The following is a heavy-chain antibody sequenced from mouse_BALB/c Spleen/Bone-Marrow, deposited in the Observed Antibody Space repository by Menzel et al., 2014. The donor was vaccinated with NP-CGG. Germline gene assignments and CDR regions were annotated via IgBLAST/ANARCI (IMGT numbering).Heavy chain of an antibody. D-gene: IGHD1-1*02. J-gene: IGHJ2*01. CDR1: GFTFSDIY. V-gene: IGHV7-1*02. CDR3: ARDGGYGRDN. CDR2: SRSKPNDYTT. Sequence: EVQLVESGGGLVQPGGSLRLSCATSGFTFSDIYMEWVRQPPGKRLEWIATSRSKPNDYTTEYSASVKGRFIVSRDTSHSILYLQMNALRAEDTAIYYCARDGGYGRDNWGQGTTLTVSS.